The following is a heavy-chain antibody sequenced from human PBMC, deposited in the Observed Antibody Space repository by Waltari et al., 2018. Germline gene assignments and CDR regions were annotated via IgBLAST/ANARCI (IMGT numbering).Heavy chain of an antibody. Sequence: QLQLQESGPGLVKPSATLSLICTISGGSISSSGFHWEWIRQPPGKGLEWIGNIYYSGSTSYNPSLKSRVTISVDTSKNHLLLKLTSVSAADSSVYYCARRFGNAFDIWGQGIMVTVSS. CDR2: IYYSGST. D-gene: IGHD3-3*01. CDR3: ARRFGNAFDI. J-gene: IGHJ3*02. V-gene: IGHV4-39*02. CDR1: GGSISSSGFH.